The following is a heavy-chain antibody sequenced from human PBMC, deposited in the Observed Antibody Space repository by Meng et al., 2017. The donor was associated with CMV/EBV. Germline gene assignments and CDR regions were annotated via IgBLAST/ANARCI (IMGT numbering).Heavy chain of an antibody. J-gene: IGHJ3*02. CDR1: GYTFTGYY. V-gene: IGHV1-2*02. D-gene: IGHD6-19*01. CDR2: INPNSGGT. Sequence: ASVNVSCKASGYTFTGYYMHWVRQAPGQGLEWMGWINPNSGGTNYAQKFQGRVTMTRDTSISTAYMELSRLGSDDTAVYYCARDLRAVGAFDIWGQGTMVTVSS. CDR3: ARDLRAVGAFDI.